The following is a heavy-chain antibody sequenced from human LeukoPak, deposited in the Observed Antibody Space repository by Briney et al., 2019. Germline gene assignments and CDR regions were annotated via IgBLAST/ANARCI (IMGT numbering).Heavy chain of an antibody. CDR1: GGTFSSYA. D-gene: IGHD1-14*01. CDR3: AREPDTFDAFDI. V-gene: IGHV1-69*13. Sequence: SVTVSCTASGGTFSSYAISWVRQAPGQGLEWMGGIIPIFGTANYAQKFQGRVTITADESTSTAYMELSSLRSEDTAVYYCAREPDTFDAFDIWGQGTMVTVSS. J-gene: IGHJ3*02. CDR2: IIPIFGTA.